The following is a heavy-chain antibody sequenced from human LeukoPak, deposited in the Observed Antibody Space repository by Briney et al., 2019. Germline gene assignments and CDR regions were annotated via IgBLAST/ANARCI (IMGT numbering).Heavy chain of an antibody. CDR2: INPSGGST. Sequence: ASVKVSCKASGYTFTSYYMHWVRQAPGQGLEWMGIINPSGGSTSYAQKFQGRVTMTWDTSTSTVYMELSSLRSEDTAVYYCARAYCSGGSCYTPYYFDYWGQGTLVTVSS. CDR3: ARAYCSGGSCYTPYYFDY. D-gene: IGHD2-15*01. J-gene: IGHJ4*02. V-gene: IGHV1-46*01. CDR1: GYTFTSYY.